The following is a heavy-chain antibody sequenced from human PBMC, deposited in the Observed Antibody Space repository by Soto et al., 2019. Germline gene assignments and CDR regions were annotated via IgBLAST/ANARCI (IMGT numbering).Heavy chain of an antibody. CDR1: GYTFTGYY. CDR2: INANSGGT. Sequence: QVQVVQSGADVRRPGASVRVSCKTSGYTFTGYYMHWMRQAPGQGLEWMGWINANSGGTKYAQKFQGRVTMTRDTSISTAYMDLSRLTSDDTAMYYCARAGLTTLELATTFWGQGTLVTVSS. D-gene: IGHD1-1*01. V-gene: IGHV1-2*02. J-gene: IGHJ4*02. CDR3: ARAGLTTLELATTF.